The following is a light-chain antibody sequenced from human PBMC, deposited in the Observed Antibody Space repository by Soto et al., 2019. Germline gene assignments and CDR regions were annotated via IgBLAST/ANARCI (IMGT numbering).Light chain of an antibody. CDR3: QQSYSPPLT. V-gene: IGKV4-1*01. J-gene: IGKJ4*01. Sequence: DIVMTQSPDSLAVSLGERATINCKSSQSVLYSSNNKNYLVWYQQKPGQPPKLLIYWASTRESGVPDRFGGSGSGTDFTLTINSLQAEDVAVYYCQQSYSPPLTFGGGTKVDIK. CDR2: WAS. CDR1: QSVLYSSNNKNY.